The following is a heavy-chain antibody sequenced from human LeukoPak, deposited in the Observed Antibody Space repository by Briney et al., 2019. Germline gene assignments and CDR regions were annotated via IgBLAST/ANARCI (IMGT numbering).Heavy chain of an antibody. Sequence: ASVEVSCNASGYTFTRHGISWVRQAPGQGLEGMGWISAYNGNTNYAQRLQGRVTMTPDTSTSTASMELGSLRSDDTALYYCARDSNRIVRGLFPNDGWGQGTPVTLPS. CDR2: ISAYNGNT. CDR1: GYTFTRHG. CDR3: ARDSNRIVRGLFPNDG. D-gene: IGHD3-10*01. J-gene: IGHJ4*02. V-gene: IGHV1-18*01.